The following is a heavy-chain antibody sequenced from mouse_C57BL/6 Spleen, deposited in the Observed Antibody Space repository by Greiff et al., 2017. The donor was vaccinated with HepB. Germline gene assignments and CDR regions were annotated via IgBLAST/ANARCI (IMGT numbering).Heavy chain of an antibody. D-gene: IGHD2-1*01. J-gene: IGHJ2*01. CDR3: ARDRPIYYGNYGYYFDY. CDR1: GFTFSSYA. CDR2: ISDGGSYT. Sequence: EVQLVESGGGLVKPGGSLKLSCAASGFTFSSYAMSWVRQTPEKRLEWVATISDGGSYTYYPDNVKGRFTISRDNAKNNLYLQMSHLKSEDTAMYYCARDRPIYYGNYGYYFDYWGQGTTLTVSS. V-gene: IGHV5-4*01.